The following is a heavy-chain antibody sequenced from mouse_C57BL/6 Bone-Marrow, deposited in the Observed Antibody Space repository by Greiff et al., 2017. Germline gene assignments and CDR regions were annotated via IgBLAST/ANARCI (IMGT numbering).Heavy chain of an antibody. J-gene: IGHJ2*01. CDR2: IDPSDSYT. Sequence: VQLQQPGAELVKPGASVKLSCKASGYTFTSYWMQWVKQRPGQGLEWIGEIDPSDSYTNYNQKFKGKATLTVDTSSSTAYMQLSSLTSEDSAVYYCGAVPLDDWGQGTTLT. CDR1: GYTFTSYW. CDR3: GAVPLDD. V-gene: IGHV1-50*01.